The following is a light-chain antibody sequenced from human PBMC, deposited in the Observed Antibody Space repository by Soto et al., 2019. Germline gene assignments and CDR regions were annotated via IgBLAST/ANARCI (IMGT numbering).Light chain of an antibody. J-gene: IGKJ2*01. CDR1: QSVSSSY. CDR3: QQYGSSPYI. CDR2: DAS. V-gene: IGKV3-20*01. Sequence: EIVLTQSPGTLSLSPGERATLSCRASQSVSSSYSAWYQQKPGQAPRLLISDASSRATGIPDRFSGSGSGKDFTLTISRLEPEDFAVYYCQQYGSSPYIFGQGTKLEIK.